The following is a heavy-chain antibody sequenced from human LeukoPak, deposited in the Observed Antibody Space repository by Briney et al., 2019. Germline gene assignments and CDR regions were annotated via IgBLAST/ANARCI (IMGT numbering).Heavy chain of an antibody. CDR2: ISTSSSYI. V-gene: IGHV3-21*01. D-gene: IGHD6-13*01. J-gene: IGHJ6*03. CDR1: GFTFSSYS. CDR3: ERADIAAARIYYYMDV. Sequence: GALRLSCAASGFTFSSYSVNWVRQAPGKGLEWVSFISTSSSYIHNADSVKGRFTISRDNAENSLYLQMNSLRAEDTAVYYCERADIAAARIYYYMDVWGKGTTVTVSS.